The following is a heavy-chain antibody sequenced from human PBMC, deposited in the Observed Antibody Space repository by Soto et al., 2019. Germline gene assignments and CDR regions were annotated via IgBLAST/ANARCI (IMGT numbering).Heavy chain of an antibody. CDR3: AKVGEGGSFRLDH. V-gene: IGHV3-23*01. Sequence: EVQLLESGGGLVQPGGSLRLSCAASGFTFSSYAMSWVRQAPGKGLEWVSGISGSGGSTYYADGRFTISRDNSKNTLYLHVNSLRAEDTAVYYCAKVGEGGSFRLDHWGQGTLVIVSS. CDR2: ISGSGGST. D-gene: IGHD1-26*01. CDR1: GFTFSSYA. J-gene: IGHJ4*02.